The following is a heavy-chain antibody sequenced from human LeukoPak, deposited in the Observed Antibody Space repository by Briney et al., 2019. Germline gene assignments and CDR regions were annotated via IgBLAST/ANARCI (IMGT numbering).Heavy chain of an antibody. D-gene: IGHD3-10*01. V-gene: IGHV4-59*08. Sequence: SETLSLTCTVSGGSISSYYWSWIRQPPGKGLEWIGYIYYSGSTNYNPSLKNRVTISVDTSKNQFSLKLSSVTAADTAVYYCARRRGSGSYDAFDIWGQGTTVTVSS. CDR2: IYYSGST. CDR3: ARRRGSGSYDAFDI. J-gene: IGHJ3*02. CDR1: GGSISSYY.